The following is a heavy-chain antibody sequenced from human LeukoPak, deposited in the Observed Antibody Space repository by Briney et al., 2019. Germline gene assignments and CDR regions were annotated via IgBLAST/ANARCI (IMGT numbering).Heavy chain of an antibody. Sequence: HPGGSLRLSCAASGFTFSSYAMSWVRQAPGKGLEWVSAISGSGGSTYYADSVKGRFTISRDNSKNTLYLQMNSLRAEDTAVYYCAKDAVQGVAVPHNWFDPWGQGTLVTVSS. CDR3: AKDAVQGVAVPHNWFDP. J-gene: IGHJ5*02. CDR1: GFTFSSYA. V-gene: IGHV3-23*01. D-gene: IGHD6-19*01. CDR2: ISGSGGST.